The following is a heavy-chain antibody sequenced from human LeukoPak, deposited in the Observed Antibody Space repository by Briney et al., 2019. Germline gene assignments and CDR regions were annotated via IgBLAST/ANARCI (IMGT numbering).Heavy chain of an antibody. CDR1: GYTLTELS. CDR3: ASLFAGGSWRYAGPDCFDI. V-gene: IGHV1-24*01. J-gene: IGHJ3*02. CDR2: FDPEDGET. D-gene: IGHD3-16*01. Sequence: ASVKVPCKVSGYTLTELSMHWVRQAPGKGLEWMGGFDPEDGETIYAQKFQGRVTMTEDTSTDTAYMVLSSLRSKDSAVYFCASLFAGGSWRYAGPDCFDIWGQGTMVTVSS.